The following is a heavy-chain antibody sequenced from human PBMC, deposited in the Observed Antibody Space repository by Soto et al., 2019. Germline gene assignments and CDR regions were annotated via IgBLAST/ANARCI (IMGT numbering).Heavy chain of an antibody. CDR2: IDPSDSYT. Sequence: PGESLKISCNGSGYSFTSYWISWVRQMPGKGLEWMGRIDPSDSYTNYSPSFQGHVTISADKSISTAYLQWSSLKASDTAMYYCESANYGGKGYYGMDVWGQGTTVTVSS. J-gene: IGHJ6*02. D-gene: IGHD4-17*01. CDR1: GYSFTSYW. V-gene: IGHV5-10-1*01. CDR3: ESANYGGKGYYGMDV.